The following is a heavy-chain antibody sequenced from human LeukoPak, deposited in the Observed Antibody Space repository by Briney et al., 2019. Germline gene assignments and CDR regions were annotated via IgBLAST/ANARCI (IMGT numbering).Heavy chain of an antibody. D-gene: IGHD3-22*01. CDR3: ARHHVEYYYDSSGYWNAFDI. V-gene: IGHV4-59*08. CDR1: GGSISSYY. Sequence: KSSETLSLTCTVSGGSISSYYWSWIRQPPGKGLEWIGYIYYSGSTNYNPSLKSRVTISVDTSKNQFSLKLSSVTAADTAVYYCARHHVEYYYDSSGYWNAFDIWGQGTMVTVSS. J-gene: IGHJ3*02. CDR2: IYYSGST.